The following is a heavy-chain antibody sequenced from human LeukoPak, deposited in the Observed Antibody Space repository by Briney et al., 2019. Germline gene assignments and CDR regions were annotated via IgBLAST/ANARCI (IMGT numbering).Heavy chain of an antibody. J-gene: IGHJ5*02. V-gene: IGHV4-39*01. CDR2: IYYSGST. Sequence: PSETLSLTCTVSGGSISSSSYYWGWIRQPPGKGLEWIGSIYYSGSTYYNPSLKSRVTISVDTSKNQFSLKLSSVTAADTAVYYCARRGNFPNWFDPWGQGTLVTVSS. CDR3: ARRGNFPNWFDP. CDR1: GGSISSSSYY.